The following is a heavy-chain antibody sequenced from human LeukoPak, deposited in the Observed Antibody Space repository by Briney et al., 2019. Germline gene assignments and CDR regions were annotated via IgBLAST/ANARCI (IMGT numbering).Heavy chain of an antibody. J-gene: IGHJ4*02. CDR1: GGSISSGDYY. CDR2: IYYSGST. V-gene: IGHV4-30-4*08. D-gene: IGHD6-13*01. Sequence: SETLSLTCTVSGGSISSGDYYWSWIRQPSGKGLEWFGYIYYSGSTYYNPSLKSRVTISVDTSKNQFSLKLSSLTAADTAVYYCARDLRGDSSSCFDYWGQGTLVTVSS. CDR3: ARDLRGDSSSCFDY.